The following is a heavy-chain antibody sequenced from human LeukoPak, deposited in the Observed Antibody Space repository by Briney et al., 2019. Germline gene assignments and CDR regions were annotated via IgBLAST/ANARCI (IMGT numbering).Heavy chain of an antibody. Sequence: ASVKVSCKASRYTFTSYYMHWVRQAPGQGLEWMGIINPSGGSTSYAQKFQGRVTMTRDMSTSTVYMELSSLRSEDTAVYYCARPYCSSTSCYYFDYWGQGTLVTVSS. CDR1: RYTFTSYY. J-gene: IGHJ4*02. CDR3: ARPYCSSTSCYYFDY. V-gene: IGHV1-46*01. CDR2: INPSGGST. D-gene: IGHD2-2*01.